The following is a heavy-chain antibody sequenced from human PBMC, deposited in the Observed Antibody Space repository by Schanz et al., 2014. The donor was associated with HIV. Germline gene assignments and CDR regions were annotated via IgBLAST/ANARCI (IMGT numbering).Heavy chain of an antibody. D-gene: IGHD6-13*01. CDR1: GFTFRDSV. CDR2: ISSTSTYR. J-gene: IGHJ6*02. Sequence: EVQLLESGGNLVHPGGSLRLSCAASGFTFRDSVVSWVRQAPGKGLEWIASISSTSTYRFYAGSVKGRFTISRDNSEDTLYLQMNSLRAEDTAVYYCAKDDAGYSSSWHYYYYYGMDVWGQGTTVTVSS. CDR3: AKDDAGYSSSWHYYYYYGMDV. V-gene: IGHV3-23*01.